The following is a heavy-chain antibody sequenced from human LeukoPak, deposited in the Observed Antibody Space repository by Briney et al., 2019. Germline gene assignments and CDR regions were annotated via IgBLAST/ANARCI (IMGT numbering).Heavy chain of an antibody. Sequence: SGTLSLTCTVSGGSISSYYWSWIRQPAGKGLEWIGRIYTSGSTNYNPSLRSRVTISVAKSKNPFFLKLSSVTAADTAVYYCAREMVVGATSGAFDIWGEATMVTASA. D-gene: IGHD1-26*01. CDR3: AREMVVGATSGAFDI. CDR1: GGSISSYY. J-gene: IGHJ3*02. CDR2: IYTSGST. V-gene: IGHV4-4*07.